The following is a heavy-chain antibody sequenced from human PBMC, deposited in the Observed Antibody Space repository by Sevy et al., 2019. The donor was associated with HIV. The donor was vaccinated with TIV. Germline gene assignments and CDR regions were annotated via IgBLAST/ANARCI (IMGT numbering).Heavy chain of an antibody. D-gene: IGHD3-16*01. Sequence: SETLSLTCTVSGGSISSGSYYWSWIRQPAGKGLEWIGRIYTSGSTNYNPSLKSRVTMSVDTSKNQFSLNLSPVTAADAAVYYCARGVLGVGAFDIWGQGTMVTVSS. CDR3: ARGVLGVGAFDI. CDR2: IYTSGST. V-gene: IGHV4-61*02. CDR1: GGSISSGSYY. J-gene: IGHJ3*02.